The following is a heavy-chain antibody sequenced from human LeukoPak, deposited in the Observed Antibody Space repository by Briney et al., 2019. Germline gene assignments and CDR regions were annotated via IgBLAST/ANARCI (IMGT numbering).Heavy chain of an antibody. V-gene: IGHV1-2*02. CDR1: GYTFTGYY. J-gene: IGHJ4*02. Sequence: RASVKVSCKASGYTFTGYYMHWVRQAPGQGLEWMGWINPNSGGTNYAQKFQGRVTMTRDTSISTAYMELSRLRSDDTAVYYCARSSRGNRFLEWLLLDYWGQGTLVTVSS. CDR2: INPNSGGT. CDR3: ARSSRGNRFLEWLLLDY. D-gene: IGHD3-3*01.